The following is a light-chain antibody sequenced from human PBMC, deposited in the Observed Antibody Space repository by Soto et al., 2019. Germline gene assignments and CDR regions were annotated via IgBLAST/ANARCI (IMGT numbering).Light chain of an antibody. Sequence: QSALTQPPSASGSPGQSVTISCTGTSSDVGASDYVSWYQQHPGKAPKFMIYGVSKQPSGVPDRFSGSKSGNTASLTVSGLQAEDEADYYCSSYAGSNNFVVFGGGTKVTVL. CDR1: SSDVGASDY. CDR2: GVS. J-gene: IGLJ2*01. V-gene: IGLV2-8*01. CDR3: SSYAGSNNFVV.